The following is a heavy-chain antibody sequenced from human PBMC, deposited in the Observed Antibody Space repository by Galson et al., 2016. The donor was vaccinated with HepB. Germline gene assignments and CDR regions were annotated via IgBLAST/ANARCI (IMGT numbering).Heavy chain of an antibody. CDR1: GGSLDHYY. Sequence: ATLSLTCTVSGGSLDHYYWSWIRQSPERGLEWIGYVYYNGIADYNPSLKSRATMSVDRPKNQFSLKLTSVTTADTAIYYCARDYGSDYYDSRGYYLAYWGQGARVTVSS. V-gene: IGHV4-59*01. J-gene: IGHJ4*02. CDR3: ARDYGSDYYDSRGYYLAY. D-gene: IGHD3-22*01. CDR2: VYYNGIA.